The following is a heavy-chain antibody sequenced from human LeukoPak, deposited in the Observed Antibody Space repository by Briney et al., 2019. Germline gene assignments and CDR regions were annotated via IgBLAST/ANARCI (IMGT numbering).Heavy chain of an antibody. Sequence: SETLSLTCAVSGYSVSSGYYWGWLRQPPGKGLEWIGSTYHSGSTYYNPSLKSRVTISVDTSKNQFSLKLSSVTAADTAVYYCARDWGAVAGGDYWGQGTLATVSS. CDR2: TYHSGST. V-gene: IGHV4-38-2*02. J-gene: IGHJ4*02. CDR3: ARDWGAVAGGDY. D-gene: IGHD6-19*01. CDR1: GYSVSSGYY.